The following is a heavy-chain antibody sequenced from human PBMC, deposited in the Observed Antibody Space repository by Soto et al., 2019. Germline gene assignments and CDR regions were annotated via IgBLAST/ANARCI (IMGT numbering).Heavy chain of an antibody. D-gene: IGHD1-7*01. CDR1: GFTFSSYS. CDR3: ARAGYNWNYTGDY. V-gene: IGHV3-21*01. J-gene: IGHJ4*02. Sequence: GGSLRLSCAASGFTFSSYSMNWVRQAPGKGLEWVSSISSSSSYIYYADSVKGRFTISRDNAKNSLYLQMNSLRAEDTAVYYCARAGYNWNYTGDYWGQGTLVTVS. CDR2: ISSSSSYI.